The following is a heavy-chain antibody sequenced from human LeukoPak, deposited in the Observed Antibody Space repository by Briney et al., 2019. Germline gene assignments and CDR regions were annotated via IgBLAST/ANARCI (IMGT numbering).Heavy chain of an antibody. Sequence: GGSLRLSCAASEFTFSNYWMSWVRQAPGKGLEWVANIKQDGNEKYYVDSVRGRFTISRDNAKNSLYLQMNSLRAEDTAIYYRARFGLRYYYAMDVWGQGTTVTVSS. D-gene: IGHD3-16*01. V-gene: IGHV3-7*04. J-gene: IGHJ6*02. CDR3: ARFGLRYYYAMDV. CDR1: EFTFSNYW. CDR2: IKQDGNEK.